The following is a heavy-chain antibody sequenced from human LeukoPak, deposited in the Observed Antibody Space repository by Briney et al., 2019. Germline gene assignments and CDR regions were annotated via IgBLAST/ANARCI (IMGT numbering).Heavy chain of an antibody. Sequence: GGSLRLSCAASGFTFSHYFMSWVRQAPGKGLEWVANIKQDGSEKYYVDSAKGRFTISRDNAKNSLYLQMNSLRAEDTAVYYCARDDGILRFDPWGQGTLVTGSS. V-gene: IGHV3-7*01. D-gene: IGHD1-14*01. CDR2: IKQDGSEK. J-gene: IGHJ5*02. CDR1: GFTFSHYF. CDR3: ARDDGILRFDP.